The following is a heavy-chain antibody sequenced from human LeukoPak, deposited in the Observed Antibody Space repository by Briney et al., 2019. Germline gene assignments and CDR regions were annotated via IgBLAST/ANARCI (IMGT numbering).Heavy chain of an antibody. Sequence: PSETLSLTCAVSGYSISSGYYWGWIRQPPGKGLEWIGSIYHSGSTYYNPSLKSRVTISVDTSKNQFSLKLSSVTAADTAVYYCARERYYYVSSGYPYWGQGTLVTVSS. CDR2: IYHSGST. D-gene: IGHD3-22*01. CDR1: GYSISSGYY. V-gene: IGHV4-38-2*02. CDR3: ARERYYYVSSGYPY. J-gene: IGHJ4*02.